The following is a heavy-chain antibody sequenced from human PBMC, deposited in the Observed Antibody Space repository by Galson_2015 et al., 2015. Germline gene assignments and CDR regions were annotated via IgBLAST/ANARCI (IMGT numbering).Heavy chain of an antibody. Sequence: SLRLSCAASGFTFSSYGMHWVRQAPGKGLEWVAVISYDGSNKYYADSVKGRFTISRDNSKNTLYLQMNSLRAEDTAVYYCAKDHVDIVATINFSSRTYYYYYGIDVWGQGTTVTVSS. V-gene: IGHV3-30*18. CDR3: AKDHVDIVATINFSSRTYYYYYGIDV. J-gene: IGHJ6*02. CDR2: ISYDGSNK. CDR1: GFTFSSYG. D-gene: IGHD5-12*01.